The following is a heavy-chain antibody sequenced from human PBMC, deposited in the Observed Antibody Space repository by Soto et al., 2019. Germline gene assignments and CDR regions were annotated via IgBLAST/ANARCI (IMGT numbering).Heavy chain of an antibody. V-gene: IGHV4-39*01. Sequence: SETLSLTCTVSGGSISSSSYYWGWIRQPPGKGLEWIGSIYYSGSTYYNPSLKSRVTISVDTSKNQFSLKLSSVTAADTAVYYCARFEREKITMIPDYWGQGTLVTVSS. J-gene: IGHJ4*02. CDR2: IYYSGST. D-gene: IGHD3-22*01. CDR3: ARFEREKITMIPDY. CDR1: GGSISSSSYY.